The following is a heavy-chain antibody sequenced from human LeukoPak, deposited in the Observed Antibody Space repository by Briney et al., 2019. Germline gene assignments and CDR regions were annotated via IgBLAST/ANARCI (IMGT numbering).Heavy chain of an antibody. Sequence: GGSLRLPCAASGITVSNHYMNWVRQAPGKGLEWLSLLDTDGKTYYADSVKGRFTISRDTSKNTLYLQMNSLRVEDTAVYYCAGDFSAGSGAFDYWGQGTLVTVSS. J-gene: IGHJ4*02. CDR3: AGDFSAGSGAFDY. CDR2: LDTDGKT. D-gene: IGHD3-10*01. CDR1: GITVSNHY. V-gene: IGHV3-53*01.